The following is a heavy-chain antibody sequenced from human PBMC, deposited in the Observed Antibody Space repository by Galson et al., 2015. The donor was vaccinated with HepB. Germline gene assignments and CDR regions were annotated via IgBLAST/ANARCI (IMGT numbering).Heavy chain of an antibody. CDR3: ARDRLSIAAAGTDYYYYYGMDV. V-gene: IGHV1-46*04. Sequence: SVKVSCKASGYTFTSYYMHWVRQAPGQGLEWMGIINPSGGSTSYAQKLQGRVTMTRDTSTSTVYMELSSLRSEDTAVYYCARDRLSIAAAGTDYYYYYGMDVWGQGTTVTVSS. D-gene: IGHD6-13*01. J-gene: IGHJ6*02. CDR1: GYTFTSYY. CDR2: INPSGGST.